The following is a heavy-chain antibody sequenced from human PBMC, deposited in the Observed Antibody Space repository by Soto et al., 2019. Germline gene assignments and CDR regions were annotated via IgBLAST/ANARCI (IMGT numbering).Heavy chain of an antibody. Sequence: EVQLLESGGGLVQPGGSLRLSCAASGFTFSSYAMSWVRQAPGKGLEWVSAISGSGGSTYYADSVKGWFTISRDNSKNTLYLQMNSLRAEDTAVYYCAKDGRYFDWLLYDYWGQGTLVTVSS. CDR2: ISGSGGST. D-gene: IGHD3-9*01. CDR1: GFTFSSYA. CDR3: AKDGRYFDWLLYDY. V-gene: IGHV3-23*01. J-gene: IGHJ4*02.